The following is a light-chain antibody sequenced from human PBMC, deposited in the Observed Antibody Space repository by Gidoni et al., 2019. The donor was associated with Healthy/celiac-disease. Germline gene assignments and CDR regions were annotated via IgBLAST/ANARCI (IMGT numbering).Light chain of an antibody. J-gene: IGKJ4*01. CDR1: QSLSSN. CDR2: GAS. CDR3: QQYNNWPGLT. V-gene: IGKV3-15*01. Sequence: EIVMTQSPATLSVSPGERATLSCSASQSLSSNLAWYQQKPGQAPRLLIYGASPRATGIPARFSGSGSGTEFTHTISSLQSEDFAVYYCQQYNNWPGLTFGGGTKVEIK.